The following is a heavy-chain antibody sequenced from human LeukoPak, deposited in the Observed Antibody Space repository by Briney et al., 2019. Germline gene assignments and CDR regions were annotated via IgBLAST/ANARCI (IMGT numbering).Heavy chain of an antibody. CDR2: IYPGDSDP. J-gene: IGHJ4*02. CDR3: ARYGGPAYYFDY. V-gene: IGHV5-51*04. D-gene: IGHD3-16*01. Sequence: GESLKLSCKGSGYRFTSYWIGWVRQMPGKGLEWMGIIYPGDSDPRHSPSFQGQVTISADKPISTAYLQWSSLKASDTAMYYCARYGGPAYYFDYWGQGTLVTVSS. CDR1: GYRFTSYW.